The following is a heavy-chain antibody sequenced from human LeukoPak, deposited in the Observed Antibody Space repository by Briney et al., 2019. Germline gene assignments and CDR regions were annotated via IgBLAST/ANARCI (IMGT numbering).Heavy chain of an antibody. J-gene: IGHJ6*03. CDR1: GDSMRCDSYF. CDR3: ATARADYGDYNSFYYMDV. CDR2: SYSSGNT. Sequence: SETLSLTCTVSGDSMRCDSYFWSSIRQPAGKGLEWIGRSYSSGNTYYNPSLESRVTISLDTPRNQFSLKVSSVTAADTAVYYCATARADYGDYNSFYYMDVWGKGTTVTVSS. D-gene: IGHD4-17*01. V-gene: IGHV4-61*02.